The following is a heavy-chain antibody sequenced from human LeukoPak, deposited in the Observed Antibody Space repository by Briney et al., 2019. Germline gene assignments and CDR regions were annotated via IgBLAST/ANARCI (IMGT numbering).Heavy chain of an antibody. CDR2: IYPGDSDT. D-gene: IGHD3-10*01. Sequence: GESLKISCKGSGYSFTSYWIGWVRQMPGKGLEWMGIIYPGDSDTRYSPSFQGQVTISADKSISTAYLQWSSLKASDTAMYYCARLAMVRGVIQYYFDYWGQGTLVNGSS. J-gene: IGHJ4*02. CDR3: ARLAMVRGVIQYYFDY. CDR1: GYSFTSYW. V-gene: IGHV5-51*01.